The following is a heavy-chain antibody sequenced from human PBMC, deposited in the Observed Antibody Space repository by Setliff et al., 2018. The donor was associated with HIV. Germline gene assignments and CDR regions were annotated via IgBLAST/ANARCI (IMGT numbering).Heavy chain of an antibody. D-gene: IGHD2-15*01. CDR1: GFTFSNSW. J-gene: IGHJ4*02. CDR3: AYCSGGSCYSPFDY. CDR2: LNTDGSNT. Sequence: GGSLRLSCAASGFTFSNSWMHWVRQAPGKGLVWVSRLNTDGSNTRYADSVKGRFTISRDNVKNTLYLQMNSLRGEDTAVYFCAYCSGGSCYSPFDYWGQGTLVTVSS. V-gene: IGHV3-74*01.